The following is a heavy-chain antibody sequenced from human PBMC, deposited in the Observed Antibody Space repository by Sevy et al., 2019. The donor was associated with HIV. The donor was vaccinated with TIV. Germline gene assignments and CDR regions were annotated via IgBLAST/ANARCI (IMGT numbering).Heavy chain of an antibody. CDR2: ISGSGGST. Sequence: GGSLRLSCAASGFTFSSYAMSWVRQAPGKGLEWVSGISGSGGSTYYADSVKGRFTISRDNSKNTLYLQMNSLRAEDTAVYYCAKGDRGGDYYYYYMDVWGKGTTVTVSS. J-gene: IGHJ6*03. CDR1: GFTFSSYA. D-gene: IGHD3-10*01. V-gene: IGHV3-23*01. CDR3: AKGDRGGDYYYYYMDV.